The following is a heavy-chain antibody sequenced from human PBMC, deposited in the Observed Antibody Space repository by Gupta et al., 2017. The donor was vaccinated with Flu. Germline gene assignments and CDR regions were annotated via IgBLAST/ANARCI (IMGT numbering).Heavy chain of an antibody. V-gene: IGHV3-21*01. Sequence: GKGLEWVSSISSSSSYIYYADSVKGRFTISRDNAKNSLYLQMNSLRAEDTAVFYCARDYPTTWYSSGWYGDYWGQGTLVTVSS. J-gene: IGHJ4*02. D-gene: IGHD6-19*01. CDR3: ARDYPTTWYSSGWYGDY. CDR2: ISSSSSYI.